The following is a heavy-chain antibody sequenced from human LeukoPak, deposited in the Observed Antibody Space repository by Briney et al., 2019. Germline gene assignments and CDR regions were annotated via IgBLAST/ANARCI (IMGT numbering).Heavy chain of an antibody. V-gene: IGHV1-69*04. CDR2: IIPMFGIT. D-gene: IGHD3-22*01. CDR1: GYTFTNYG. CDR3: ATGGINHFDSSGYYNF. Sequence: ASVKVSCKASGYTFTNYGINWVRQAPGQGLEWMGRIIPMFGITNYAQKFQGSVTITADKSSSTAYMELSSLRSEDSAMYYCATGGINHFDSSGYYNFWGQGTLVTVSS. J-gene: IGHJ4*02.